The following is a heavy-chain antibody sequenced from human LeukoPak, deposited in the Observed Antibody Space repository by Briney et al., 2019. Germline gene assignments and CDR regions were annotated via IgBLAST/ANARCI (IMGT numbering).Heavy chain of an antibody. Sequence: GGSLRLSCAASGFTVSSNYMSWVRQAPGKGLEWVSVIYSGGTTYYADSVKGRFTISRDNSKNTLYLQMNSLRAEDTAVYYCARLTVATAAGTAYDYWGQGTLVTVSS. CDR2: IYSGGTT. V-gene: IGHV3-53*01. CDR3: ARLTVATAAGTAYDY. J-gene: IGHJ4*02. CDR1: GFTVSSNY. D-gene: IGHD6-13*01.